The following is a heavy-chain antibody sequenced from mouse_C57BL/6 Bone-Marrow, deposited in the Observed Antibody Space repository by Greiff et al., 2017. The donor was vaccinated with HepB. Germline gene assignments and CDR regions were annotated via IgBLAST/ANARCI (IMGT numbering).Heavy chain of an antibody. CDR1: GYTFTSYW. Sequence: QVQLQQPGAELVMPGASVKLSCKASGYTFTSYWMHWVKQRPGQGLEWIGEIDPSDSYTNYNQKFKGKSTLTVDKSSSTAYMQLSSLTSEDSAVYYCARGGIYYGRYYAMDYWGQGTSVTVSS. CDR2: IDPSDSYT. D-gene: IGHD1-1*01. J-gene: IGHJ4*01. V-gene: IGHV1-69*01. CDR3: ARGGIYYGRYYAMDY.